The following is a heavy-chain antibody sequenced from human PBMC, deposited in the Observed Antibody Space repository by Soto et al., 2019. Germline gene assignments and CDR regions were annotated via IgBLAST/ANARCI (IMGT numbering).Heavy chain of an antibody. CDR3: ARLSADYYGLDV. D-gene: IGHD6-25*01. CDR2: ISRSGSST. CDR1: GFTFTNYE. Sequence: EVQLVESGGGSVQPGGSLRLSCAASGFTFTNYEMNWVRQAPGKGLERVSNISRSGSSTYYVDSVKGRFTVSRDNAMISLYLHMDSLRAEDTSIYYCARLSADYYGLDVWGQGTPVTVFS. J-gene: IGHJ6*02. V-gene: IGHV3-48*03.